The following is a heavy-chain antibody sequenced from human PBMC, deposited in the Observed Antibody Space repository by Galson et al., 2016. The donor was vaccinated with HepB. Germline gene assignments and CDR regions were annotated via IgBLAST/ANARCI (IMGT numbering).Heavy chain of an antibody. CDR2: IYSGGST. V-gene: IGHV3-53*01. CDR3: VRGTLGYLDH. J-gene: IGHJ4*02. CDR1: GFILTNNY. D-gene: IGHD6-13*01. Sequence: SLRLSCAASGFILTNNYMNWVRQAPGKGLEWVSVIYSGGSTYYADSVKGRFTMSRDESKEMLYLQMNNLRAEDTALYYCVRGTLGYLDHWGQGTPVTVSS.